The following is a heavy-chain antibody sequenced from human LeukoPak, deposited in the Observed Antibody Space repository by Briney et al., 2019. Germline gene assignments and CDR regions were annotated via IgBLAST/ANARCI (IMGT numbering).Heavy chain of an antibody. J-gene: IGHJ3*02. CDR3: AIPLWFGELFDAFDI. CDR2: ISGSGGST. D-gene: IGHD3-10*01. Sequence: GGSLRLSCAASGFTFSSYAMSWVRQAPGKGLEWVSAISGSGGSTYYADSVKGRFTISRDNSKNTLYLQMNSLRAEDTAVYYCAIPLWFGELFDAFDIWGQGTMVTVSS. V-gene: IGHV3-23*01. CDR1: GFTFSSYA.